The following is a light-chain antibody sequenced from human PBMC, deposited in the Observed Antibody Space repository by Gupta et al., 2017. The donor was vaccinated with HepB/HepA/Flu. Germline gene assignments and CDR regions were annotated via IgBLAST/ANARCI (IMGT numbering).Light chain of an antibody. J-gene: IGKJ1*01. CDR2: GAS. CDR1: QSVSNN. CDR3: QQSNSWPRT. V-gene: IGKV3-15*01. Sequence: EIVMTQSPATLSVSPGERATLSCRASQSVSNNLAWYQQKPGLAPRVLIYGASTRATGIPARFSGSGSGTEFTLTISSLQSEDFAVYFCQQSNSWPRTFGQGTRVEIK.